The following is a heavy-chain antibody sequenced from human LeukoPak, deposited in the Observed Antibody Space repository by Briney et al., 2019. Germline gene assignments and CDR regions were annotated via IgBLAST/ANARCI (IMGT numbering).Heavy chain of an antibody. J-gene: IGHJ4*02. D-gene: IGHD2-8*02. V-gene: IGHV3-23*01. CDR2: ISEGVGNT. CDR3: AKDMRGVVLVPRAYYFDS. CDR1: GFTFTNYA. Sequence: GGSLRLSCAASGFTFTNYAMTWVRQAPGKGLEWVSGISEGVGNTYYADSVKGRFTISRDNSKNTLYLQMNSLRAEDTAVYYCAKDMRGVVLVPRAYYFDSWGQGTLVTVSS.